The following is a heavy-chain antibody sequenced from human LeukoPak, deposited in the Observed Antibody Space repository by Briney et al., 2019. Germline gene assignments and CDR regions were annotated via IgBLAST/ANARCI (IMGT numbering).Heavy chain of an antibody. D-gene: IGHD2-2*03. CDR3: ARRVGWAFDI. CDR1: GYTFTSYG. J-gene: IGHJ3*02. V-gene: IGHV1-46*01. CDR2: INPSGGST. Sequence: ASVKVSCKASGYTFTSYGISWVRQAPGQGLEWMGIINPSGGSTSYAQKFQGRVTMTRDTSTSTVYMELSSLRSEDTAVYYCARRVGWAFDIWGQGTMVTVSS.